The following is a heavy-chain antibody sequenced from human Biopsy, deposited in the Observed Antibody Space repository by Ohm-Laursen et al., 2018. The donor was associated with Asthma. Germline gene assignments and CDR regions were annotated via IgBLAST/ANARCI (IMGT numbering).Heavy chain of an antibody. CDR3: VRGSSSWHHGPFHYYYGLDV. CDR1: SGSGGYMRSGNYY. J-gene: IGHJ6*02. CDR2: IYYSGPT. D-gene: IGHD6-13*01. V-gene: IGHV4-39*01. Sequence: GTLSLTCSLSSGSGGYMRSGNYYWGWIRQPPGKGLEWIGSIYYSGPTYYNPSLESRVTVSEDTSKNQFSLKLTSVTAADTAVYYCVRGSSSWHHGPFHYYYGLDVWGQGTTATVSS.